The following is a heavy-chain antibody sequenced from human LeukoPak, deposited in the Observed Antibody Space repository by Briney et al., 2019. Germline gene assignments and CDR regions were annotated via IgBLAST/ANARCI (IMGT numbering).Heavy chain of an antibody. J-gene: IGHJ4*02. CDR1: GFTFSSYW. Sequence: GGSLRLSCAASGFTFSSYWMHWVGQAPGNVLVWVSSINSDGSSKSYADSVKGRFTISRYNAKNTLYLQMNSLRAEDTAVYYCARSLRYFDWLPIDYWGQGTLVTVSS. V-gene: IGHV3-74*01. CDR2: INSDGSSK. CDR3: ARSLRYFDWLPIDY. D-gene: IGHD3-9*01.